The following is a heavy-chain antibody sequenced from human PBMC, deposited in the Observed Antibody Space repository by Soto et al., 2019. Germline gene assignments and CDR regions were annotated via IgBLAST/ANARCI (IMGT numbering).Heavy chain of an antibody. J-gene: IGHJ6*02. D-gene: IGHD3-16*01. CDR2: ISTYSGNT. CDR1: GYKFITYG. V-gene: IGHV1-18*04. Sequence: QIQLVQSGSEVKKPGASVKVSCKASGYKFITYGITWVRQSPGQGLEWMGGISTYSGNTDYAQSLQDRVTMTTDTYTSKAYMELGSLTSDDTAVYYCARGLGTNGLDVWGQGTAVTVSS. CDR3: ARGLGTNGLDV.